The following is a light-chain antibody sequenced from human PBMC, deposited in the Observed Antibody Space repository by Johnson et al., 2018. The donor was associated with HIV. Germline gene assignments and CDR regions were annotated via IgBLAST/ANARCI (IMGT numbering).Light chain of an antibody. CDR3: GTWDTSQSAHFF. Sequence: QSVLTQPPSVSAAPGRWVTVSCSGTTSNIGDHSVSWFQQLPGTAPKLLIYDNYKRPSGIPDRFSGSKSGTSATLGITGLQTGDEADYYCGTWDTSQSAHFFFGTATEVSVL. V-gene: IGLV1-51*01. J-gene: IGLJ1*01. CDR2: DNY. CDR1: TSNIGDHS.